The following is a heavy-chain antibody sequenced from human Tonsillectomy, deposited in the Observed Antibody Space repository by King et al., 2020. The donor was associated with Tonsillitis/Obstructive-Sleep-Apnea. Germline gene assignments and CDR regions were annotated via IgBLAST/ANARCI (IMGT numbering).Heavy chain of an antibody. V-gene: IGHV3-30*04. Sequence: VQLVESGGGVVQPGRSLRLSCAASGFTFTTYTMHWVRQAPGKGLEWVAVISYGGSNKNYADSVKGRFTISRDNSKHTLFLQMNSLGAEDTAVYYCPSLGLGIPFWGHGTLVTVSS. D-gene: IGHD3-16*01. CDR3: PSLGLGIPF. CDR1: GFTFTTYT. J-gene: IGHJ4*01. CDR2: ISYGGSNK.